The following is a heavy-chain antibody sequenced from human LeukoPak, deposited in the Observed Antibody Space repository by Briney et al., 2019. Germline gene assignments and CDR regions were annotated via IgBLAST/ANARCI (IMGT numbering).Heavy chain of an antibody. CDR2: ISGSGGST. V-gene: IGHV3-23*01. J-gene: IGHJ4*02. CDR3: AQASGYSSGWYGY. CDR1: GFTFSSYA. D-gene: IGHD6-19*01. Sequence: GGSLRLSCAASGFTFSSYAMSWVRQAPGKGLEWVSAISGSGGSTYYADSVKGRFTISRDNAKNSLYLQMNSLRAEDTALYYCAQASGYSSGWYGYWGQGTLVTVSS.